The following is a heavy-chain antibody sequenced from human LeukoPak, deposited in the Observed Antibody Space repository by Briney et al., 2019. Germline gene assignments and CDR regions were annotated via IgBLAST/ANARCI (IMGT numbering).Heavy chain of an antibody. CDR2: SGSI. CDR3: AKDIFTGIAAAGAIDY. V-gene: IGHV3-9*01. Sequence: GGSLRLSCAASGFTFDDYAMHWVRQAPGKGLEWVSGSGSIGYADSVKGRFTISRDNAKNSLYLQMNSLRAEDTALYYCAKDIFTGIAAAGAIDYWGQGTLVTVSS. CDR1: GFTFDDYA. J-gene: IGHJ4*02. D-gene: IGHD6-13*01.